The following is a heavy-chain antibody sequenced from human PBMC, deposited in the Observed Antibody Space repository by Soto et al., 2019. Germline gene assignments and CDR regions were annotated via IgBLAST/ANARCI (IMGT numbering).Heavy chain of an antibody. CDR2: IYYNGNT. J-gene: IGHJ4*02. CDR1: GGSISNHY. Sequence: QVQLQESGPGLVKPSETLSLTCTVSGGSISNHYWSWIRQPPGKGLEWIGYIYYNGNTNYNPPRKSRVTMSVDTSKNQNSLKLSSVTAADTAVYYCTRANWYSEYWGQGTLVTVSS. D-gene: IGHD7-27*01. CDR3: TRANWYSEY. V-gene: IGHV4-59*11.